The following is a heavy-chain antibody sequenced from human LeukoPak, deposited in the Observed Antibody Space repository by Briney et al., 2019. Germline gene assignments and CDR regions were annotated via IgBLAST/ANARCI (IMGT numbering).Heavy chain of an antibody. CDR1: GGSISSGSYY. D-gene: IGHD3-3*01. V-gene: IGHV4-61*02. Sequence: MSSQTLSLTCTVSGGSISSGSYYWSWIRQPAGKGLEWIGRIYTSGSTNYNPSLKSRVTMSVDTSKNQSSLKLSSVTAADTAVYYCARGRYDFWSGYYDRFDPWGQGTLVTVSS. J-gene: IGHJ5*02. CDR3: ARGRYDFWSGYYDRFDP. CDR2: IYTSGST.